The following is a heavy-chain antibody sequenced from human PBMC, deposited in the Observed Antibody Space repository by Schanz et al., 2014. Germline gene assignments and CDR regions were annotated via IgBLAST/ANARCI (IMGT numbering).Heavy chain of an antibody. V-gene: IGHV3-11*01. CDR1: GFTFENYA. D-gene: IGHD2-8*02. CDR2: IGNGGVTI. J-gene: IGHJ4*02. CDR3: AKSLESCPGGRCSRGYFDY. Sequence: VQLVESGGGVVRPGGSLRLSCAASGFTFENYALTWIRQPPGRGLEWVSYIGNGGVTIYYADSVKGRFTISRDNAKNSLYLQMNSLRAEDTAVYYCAKSLESCPGGRCSRGYFDYWGQGTLVTVSS.